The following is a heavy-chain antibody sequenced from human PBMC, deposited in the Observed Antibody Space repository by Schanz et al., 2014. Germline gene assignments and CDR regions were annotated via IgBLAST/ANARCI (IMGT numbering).Heavy chain of an antibody. CDR2: LSGGSSYI. Sequence: VQLVESGGCLVQPGRSLRLSCAASGFTFDDYAMHWVRQAPGKGLEWVSSLSGGSSYIFYADSVKGRFTISRDNARYSLYLEMNSLRAEDTAVYYCARGRARQLVHWFDPWGQGTLVTVSS. D-gene: IGHD6-13*01. CDR1: GFTFDDYA. V-gene: IGHV3-21*01. CDR3: ARGRARQLVHWFDP. J-gene: IGHJ5*02.